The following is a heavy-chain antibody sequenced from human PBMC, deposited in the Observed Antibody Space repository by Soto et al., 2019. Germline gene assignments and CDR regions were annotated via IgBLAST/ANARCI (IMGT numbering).Heavy chain of an antibody. Sequence: EVQLLESGGGLVQPGGSLRLSCAASGFTFSSYAMNWVRQAPGKGLEWVSVISGSGCSTYYTDSVKGRFTISRDNSKNTLYLQMNSLRAEYTAVYYCARRSSSWYVDCWGQGTLVTVSS. CDR1: GFTFSSYA. J-gene: IGHJ4*02. CDR2: ISGSGCST. D-gene: IGHD6-13*01. CDR3: ARRSSSWYVDC. V-gene: IGHV3-23*01.